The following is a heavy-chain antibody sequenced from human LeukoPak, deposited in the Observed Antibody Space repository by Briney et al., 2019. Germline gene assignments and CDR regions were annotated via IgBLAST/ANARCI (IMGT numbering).Heavy chain of an antibody. J-gene: IGHJ4*02. CDR2: INHSGST. Sequence: PSETLSLTCAAYGGSFSGYYWSWIRQPPGKGLEWIGEINHSGSTNYNPSLKSRVTISVDTSKNQFSLKLSSVTAADTAVYYCARGLYSNFDYWGQGTLVTVSS. CDR1: GGSFSGYY. V-gene: IGHV4-34*01. CDR3: ARGLYSNFDY. D-gene: IGHD4-11*01.